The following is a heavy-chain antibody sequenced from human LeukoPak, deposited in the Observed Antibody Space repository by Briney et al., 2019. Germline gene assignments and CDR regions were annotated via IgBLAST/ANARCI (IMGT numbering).Heavy chain of an antibody. J-gene: IGHJ3*02. CDR1: GGSISSYY. CDR2: IYYSGST. V-gene: IGHV4-59*08. Sequence: SETLSLTCTVSGGSISSYYWSWIRQPPGKGLEWIGYIYYSGSTNYNPSLKSRVTISVDTSKNQFSLKLSSVTAADTAVYYCARRGTPVEVTAADAFDIWGQGTMVTVSS. D-gene: IGHD2-21*02. CDR3: ARRGTPVEVTAADAFDI.